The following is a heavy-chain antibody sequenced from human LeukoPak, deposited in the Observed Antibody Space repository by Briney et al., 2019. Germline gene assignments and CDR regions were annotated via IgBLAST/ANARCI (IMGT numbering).Heavy chain of an antibody. V-gene: IGHV3-30*18. CDR2: ISYDGSNK. Sequence: GGSLRLSCAASGFTFSNYVMSWVRQAPGKGLEWVAVISYDGSNKYYADSVKGRFTISRDNSKNTLYLQMNSLRAEDTAVYYCAKAPWIQLWLLDYWGQGTLVTVSS. CDR3: AKAPWIQLWLLDY. D-gene: IGHD5-18*01. CDR1: GFTFSNYV. J-gene: IGHJ4*02.